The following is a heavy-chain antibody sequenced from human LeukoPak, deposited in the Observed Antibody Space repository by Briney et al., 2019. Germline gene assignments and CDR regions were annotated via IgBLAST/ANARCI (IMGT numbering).Heavy chain of an antibody. V-gene: IGHV3-66*01. D-gene: IGHD1-26*01. CDR1: GFTVSSNY. J-gene: IGHJ3*02. CDR3: ARGLGVQVGAKGVGAFDI. Sequence: GGSLRLSCAASGFTVSSNYMSWVRQAPGKGLEWVSVIYSCGSTYYADSVKGRFTISRDNSKNTLYLRMNSLRAEDTAVYYCARGLGVQVGAKGVGAFDIWGQGTMVTVSS. CDR2: IYSCGST.